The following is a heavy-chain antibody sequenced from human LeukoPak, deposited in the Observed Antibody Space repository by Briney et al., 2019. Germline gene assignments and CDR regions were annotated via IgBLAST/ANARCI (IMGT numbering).Heavy chain of an antibody. D-gene: IGHD6-13*01. Sequence: PSETLSLTCAVYGGSFSGYYWSWIRQPPGKGLEWIGYIYYTGSTNYNPSLKSRVTISVDTSKNQFSLKLSSVTAADTAVYYCARAGRAHIAAADYWGQGTLVTVSS. CDR1: GGSFSGYY. CDR2: IYYTGST. J-gene: IGHJ4*02. V-gene: IGHV4-59*01. CDR3: ARAGRAHIAAADY.